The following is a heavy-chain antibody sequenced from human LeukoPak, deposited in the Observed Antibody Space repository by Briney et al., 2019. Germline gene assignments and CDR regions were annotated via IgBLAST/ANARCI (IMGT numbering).Heavy chain of an antibody. V-gene: IGHV4-34*01. Sequence: SETLSLTCAVYGGSFSGYYWSWIRQPPGKGLEWIGEINHSGSTNYNLSLKSRVTISVDTSKNQFSLKLSSVTAADTAVYYCARHLGVARYFDWLAGFDPWGQGTLVTVSS. CDR2: INHSGST. CDR1: GGSFSGYY. J-gene: IGHJ5*02. D-gene: IGHD3-9*01. CDR3: ARHLGVARYFDWLAGFDP.